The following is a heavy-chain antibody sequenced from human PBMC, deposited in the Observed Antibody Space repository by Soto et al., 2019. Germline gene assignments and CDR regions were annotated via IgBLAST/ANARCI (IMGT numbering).Heavy chain of an antibody. CDR3: ARDSNGGRGSSPYYYYYMDV. CDR1: GFTFSSYG. D-gene: IGHD2-8*01. J-gene: IGHJ6*03. CDR2: IWYDGSNK. Sequence: GGSLRLSCAASGFTFSSYGMHWVRQAPGKGLEWVAVIWYDGSNKYYADSVKGRFTISRDNSKNTLYLQMNSLRAEDTAVYYCARDSNGGRGSSPYYYYYMDVWGKGTTVTVSS. V-gene: IGHV3-33*01.